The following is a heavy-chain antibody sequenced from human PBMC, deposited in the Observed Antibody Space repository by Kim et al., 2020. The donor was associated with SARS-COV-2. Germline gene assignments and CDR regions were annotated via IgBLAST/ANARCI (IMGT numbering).Heavy chain of an antibody. CDR2: IKSKTDGGTT. V-gene: IGHV3-15*01. D-gene: IGHD3-22*01. J-gene: IGHJ4*02. CDR1: GFTFSNAW. Sequence: GGSLRLSCAASGFTFSNAWMSWVRQAPGKGLEWVGRIKSKTDGGTTDYAAPVKGRFTISRDDSKNTLYLQMNSLKTEDTAVYYCTTVHTYYYDSSGYPTPLDYWGQGTLVTVSS. CDR3: TTVHTYYYDSSGYPTPLDY.